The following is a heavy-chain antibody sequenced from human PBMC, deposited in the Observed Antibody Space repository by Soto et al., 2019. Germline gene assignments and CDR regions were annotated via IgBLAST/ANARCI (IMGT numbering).Heavy chain of an antibody. J-gene: IGHJ4*02. V-gene: IGHV4-31*03. D-gene: IGHD2-15*01. CDR2: IYYSGST. CDR1: GGSISSGGYY. Sequence: SETLSLTCTVSGGSISSGGYYWSWIRQHPGKGLEWIGYIYYSGSTYYNPSLKSRVTISVDTSKNQFSLKLSSVTAADTAVYYCARRYGGNFDYWGKGTLVTVSS. CDR3: ARRYGGNFDY.